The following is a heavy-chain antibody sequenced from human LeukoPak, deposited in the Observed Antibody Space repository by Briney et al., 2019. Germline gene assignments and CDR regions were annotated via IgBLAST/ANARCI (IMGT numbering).Heavy chain of an antibody. V-gene: IGHV4-4*07. CDR1: GGSVSSYY. CDR2: IYPSGTT. Sequence: PSETLSLTCSVSGGSVSSYYWTWIRQPAGKGLEWIGRIYPSGTTHYNPSPKSRVTMSVDTSKNQFSLKVTSVTAADTAVYYCADDFGDWGQGTLVTVSS. CDR3: ADDFGD. D-gene: IGHD4-17*01. J-gene: IGHJ4*02.